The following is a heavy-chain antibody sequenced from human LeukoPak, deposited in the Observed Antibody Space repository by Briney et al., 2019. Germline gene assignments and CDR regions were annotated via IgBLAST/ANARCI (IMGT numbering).Heavy chain of an antibody. Sequence: GDSLKISCEGSGYSFTNYWIAWVRHMPGRGLEWMGIIYPGDSDTRYSPSFQGQVTMSADKSISTAYLQWSSLMASDTAMYYCARTGTQHGYNHGYSDFWGQGTLVTVSS. CDR2: IYPGDSDT. J-gene: IGHJ4*02. CDR3: ARTGTQHGYNHGYSDF. D-gene: IGHD5-18*01. CDR1: GYSFTNYW. V-gene: IGHV5-51*01.